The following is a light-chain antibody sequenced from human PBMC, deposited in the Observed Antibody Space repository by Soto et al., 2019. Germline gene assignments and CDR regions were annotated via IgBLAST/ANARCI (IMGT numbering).Light chain of an antibody. V-gene: IGLV2-11*01. CDR3: CSYADRYTWV. Sequence: QSALTQPRSVSGSPGQSVTISCTGSSSDVGRYDYVSWYQQQPGTAPKLIIYDVTKRPSGVPDRFSGSKSGNTASLTISGLQAEDEADFYCCSYADRYTWVFGGGTKLTVL. J-gene: IGLJ3*02. CDR2: DVT. CDR1: SSDVGRYDY.